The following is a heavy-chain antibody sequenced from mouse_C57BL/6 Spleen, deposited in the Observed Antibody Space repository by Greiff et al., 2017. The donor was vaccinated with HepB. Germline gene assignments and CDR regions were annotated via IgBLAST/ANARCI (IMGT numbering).Heavy chain of an antibody. CDR1: GYTFTSYW. CDR3: AREGVRYFDV. Sequence: VQLQQPGAELVKPGASVKMSCKASGYTFTSYWITWVKQRPGQGLEWIGDIYPGSGSTNYNVKFKSKATLTVDTSSSTAYMQLSSLTSEDSAVYYCAREGVRYFDVWGTGTTVTVSS. CDR2: IYPGSGST. V-gene: IGHV1-55*01. J-gene: IGHJ1*03. D-gene: IGHD2-1*01.